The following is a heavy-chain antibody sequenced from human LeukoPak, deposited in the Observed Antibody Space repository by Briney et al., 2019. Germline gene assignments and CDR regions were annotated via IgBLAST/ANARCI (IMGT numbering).Heavy chain of an antibody. CDR1: GGSFSGYY. J-gene: IGHJ5*02. CDR3: ARGFKGNAQVWFDP. Sequence: SETLSLTCAVSGGSFSGYYWSWIRQPPGKGLEWIGEINPSGSTNYNPSLKSRVTISVDTSKNQFSLKLRSVTAGDTAIYYCARGFKGNAQVWFDPWGQGTLVTVSS. V-gene: IGHV4-34*01. CDR2: INPSGST. D-gene: IGHD4-23*01.